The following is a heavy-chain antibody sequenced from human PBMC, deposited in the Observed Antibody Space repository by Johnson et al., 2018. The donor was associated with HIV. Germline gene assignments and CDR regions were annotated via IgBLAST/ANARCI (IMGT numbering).Heavy chain of an antibody. Sequence: VQLVESGGGLVKPGGSLRLSCAASGFTFSNAWMSWIRQAPGKGLEWVSLIAASGDSTYYADSVRGRFAISRDNSKNTLYLQMNSLRAEDTAVYYCANWAYYYGSGYAFDIWGQGTMVTVSS. J-gene: IGHJ3*02. D-gene: IGHD3-10*01. CDR2: IAASGDST. V-gene: IGHV3-23*04. CDR3: ANWAYYYGSGYAFDI. CDR1: GFTFSNAW.